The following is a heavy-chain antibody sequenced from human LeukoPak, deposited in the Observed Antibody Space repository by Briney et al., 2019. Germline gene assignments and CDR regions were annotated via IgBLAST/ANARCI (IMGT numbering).Heavy chain of an antibody. Sequence: PSETLSLTCTVSGGSISSSSYYWGWIRQPPGKGLEWIGSIYYSGSTYYNPSLKSRVTISVDTSKNQFSLKLSSVTAADTAVYYCARHGGSGSYYNEYNWFDPWGQGTLVTVSS. V-gene: IGHV4-39*01. CDR1: GGSISSSSYY. J-gene: IGHJ5*02. CDR2: IYYSGST. D-gene: IGHD3-10*01. CDR3: ARHGGSGSYYNEYNWFDP.